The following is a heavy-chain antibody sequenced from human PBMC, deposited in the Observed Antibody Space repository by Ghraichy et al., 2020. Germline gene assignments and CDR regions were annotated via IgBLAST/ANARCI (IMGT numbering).Heavy chain of an antibody. CDR3: ARDSGRHLAIYH. CDR2: IFSGGRT. V-gene: IGHV3-23*03. D-gene: IGHD3-3*01. CDR1: GSTFSSYA. Sequence: GGSLRLSCADSGSTFSSYAMSWVRQAPGKGLEWVSVIFSGGRTSYVDSVKGRFTISRDNSKNSLYLQMNSLRADDTAVYYCARDSGRHLAIYHWGQGTLVTVSS. J-gene: IGHJ4*02.